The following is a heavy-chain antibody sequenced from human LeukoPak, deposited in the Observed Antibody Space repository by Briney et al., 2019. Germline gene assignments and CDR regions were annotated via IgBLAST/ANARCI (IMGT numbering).Heavy chain of an antibody. Sequence: GGSLRLSCAASGLSLSVNYMTWVRQSPGKGLEWLSNIYRDGNTYYVDSVNGRFSISRDDYKNTLYLEMNSLRAEDTARYYCARYTFRAVDIWGQGSMVTVSS. CDR1: GLSLSVNY. V-gene: IGHV3-53*01. CDR2: IYRDGNT. D-gene: IGHD2-2*02. J-gene: IGHJ3*02. CDR3: ARYTFRAVDI.